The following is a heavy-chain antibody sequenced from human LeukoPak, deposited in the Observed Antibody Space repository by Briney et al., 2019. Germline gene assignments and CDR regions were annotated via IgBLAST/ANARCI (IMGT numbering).Heavy chain of an antibody. D-gene: IGHD2-15*01. J-gene: IGHJ4*02. CDR3: ARGRVPATLYY. V-gene: IGHV4-59*01. CDR1: GGSITNDY. CDR2: ISYSGST. Sequence: SETLSLTCIVSGGSITNDYCNWIRQPPGKGLEWIGYISYSGSTNYNPSLKSRVTISVDTSKNQFSLKLSSVTAADTAVYYCARGRVPATLYYWGQGTLVTVSS.